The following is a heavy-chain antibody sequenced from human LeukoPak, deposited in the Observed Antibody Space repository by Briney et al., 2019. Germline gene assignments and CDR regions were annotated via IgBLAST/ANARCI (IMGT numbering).Heavy chain of an antibody. D-gene: IGHD5-24*01. J-gene: IGHJ6*02. CDR3: ARVDGYNFGYYYYYYGMDV. CDR2: ISAYNGNT. V-gene: IGHV1-18*01. CDR1: GYTSTSYG. Sequence: ASVKVSCKASGYTSTSYGISWVRQAPGQGLEWMGWISAYNGNTNYAQKLQGRVTMTTDTSTSTAYMELRSLRSDDTAVYYCARVDGYNFGYYYYYYGMDVWGQGTTVTVSS.